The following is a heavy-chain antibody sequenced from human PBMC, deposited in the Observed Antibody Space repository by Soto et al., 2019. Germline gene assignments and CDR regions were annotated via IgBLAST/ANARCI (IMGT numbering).Heavy chain of an antibody. CDR1: GYTFTSYA. Sequence: ASVKVSCKASGYTFTSYAMHWVRQAPGQRLEWMGWINAGNGNTKYSQKFQGRVTITRDTSASTAYMELSSLRSEDTAVYYCARGGGSLWFGELKNYYYYGMDVWGQGTTVTVSS. V-gene: IGHV1-3*01. CDR3: ARGGGSLWFGELKNYYYYGMDV. CDR2: INAGNGNT. J-gene: IGHJ6*02. D-gene: IGHD3-10*01.